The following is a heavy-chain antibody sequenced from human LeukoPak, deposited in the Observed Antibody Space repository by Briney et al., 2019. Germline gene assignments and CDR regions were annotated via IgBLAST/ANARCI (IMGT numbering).Heavy chain of an antibody. Sequence: GGSLRLSCAASGFTFSSYGMHWVRQAPGKGLEWVAVISYDGSNKYYADSVKGRFTISRDNSKSTLFLQMNSLRAEDTAIYYCARVWKGNYYDYWGQGALVTVSS. CDR1: GFTFSSYG. D-gene: IGHD1-1*01. CDR3: ARVWKGNYYDY. CDR2: ISYDGSNK. J-gene: IGHJ4*02. V-gene: IGHV3-30*03.